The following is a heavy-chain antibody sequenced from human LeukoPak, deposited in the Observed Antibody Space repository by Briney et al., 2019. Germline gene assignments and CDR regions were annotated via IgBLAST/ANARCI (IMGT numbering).Heavy chain of an antibody. V-gene: IGHV4-30-4*01. D-gene: IGHD5-18*01. J-gene: IGHJ4*02. CDR1: GGSISSGDYY. Sequence: PSETLSLTCTVSGGSISSGDYYWSWIRQPPGKGLEWIGYIYYSGSTYYNPSLKGRVTISVDTSKNQFSLKLSSVTAADTAVYYCARGEDTAMVTGPFDYWGQGTLVTVSS. CDR3: ARGEDTAMVTGPFDY. CDR2: IYYSGST.